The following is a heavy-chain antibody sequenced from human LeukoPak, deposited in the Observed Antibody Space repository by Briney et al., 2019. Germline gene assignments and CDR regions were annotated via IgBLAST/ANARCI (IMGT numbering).Heavy chain of an antibody. D-gene: IGHD6-19*01. CDR1: GYTFSSYA. Sequence: GASVKVSCKASGYTFSSYAISWVRQAPGQGLEWMGRIIPILGIANYAQKFQGRATITADKSTSTAYMELSSLRSEDTAVYYCARDLESSGWYWGHAFDIWGQGAMVTVSS. CDR2: IIPILGIA. CDR3: ARDLESSGWYWGHAFDI. V-gene: IGHV1-69*04. J-gene: IGHJ3*02.